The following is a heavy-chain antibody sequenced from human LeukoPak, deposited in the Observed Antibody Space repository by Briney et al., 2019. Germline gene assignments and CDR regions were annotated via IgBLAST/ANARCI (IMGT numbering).Heavy chain of an antibody. V-gene: IGHV1-2*02. CDR3: ARAGLVVIPDI. Sequence: ASVKVSCKASGYTFTDYYMHWVRQAPGQGLEWLGWINPNSGDTNYAQKFQGRVTVTRDTSISTAYMDLSRVRSDDTAVYYCARAGLVVIPDIWGQGTLVTVSS. J-gene: IGHJ4*02. CDR2: INPNSGDT. D-gene: IGHD2-8*02. CDR1: GYTFTDYY.